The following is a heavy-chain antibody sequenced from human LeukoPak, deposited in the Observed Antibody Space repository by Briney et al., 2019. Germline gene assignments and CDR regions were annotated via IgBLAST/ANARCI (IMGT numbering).Heavy chain of an antibody. Sequence: SETLSLTCTVSGGSISGYYLNWIRQPAGKGLEWIGRIYSSGSTNYNPSLKSRLTMSVDTPKNQFSLKMSSVTAADTAVYYCAREGYYGSGSYSLMDVWGQGTTVTVYS. CDR3: AREGYYGSGSYSLMDV. CDR1: GGSISGYY. J-gene: IGHJ6*02. D-gene: IGHD3-10*01. CDR2: IYSSGST. V-gene: IGHV4-4*07.